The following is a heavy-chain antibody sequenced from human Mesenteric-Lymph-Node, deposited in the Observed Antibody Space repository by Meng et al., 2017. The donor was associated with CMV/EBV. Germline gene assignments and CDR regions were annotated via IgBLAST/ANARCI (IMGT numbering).Heavy chain of an antibody. Sequence: GESLKISCAASGFTFSYYYMTWIRQAPGKGLEWVSYISSASTTMNYADSVKGRFTISRDNAKDSLYLEMNDLRVEDTAVYYCARDGAGTIDYWGQGTLVTSPQ. CDR2: ISSASTTM. CDR1: GFTFSYYY. D-gene: IGHD6-19*01. V-gene: IGHV3-11*04. J-gene: IGHJ4*02. CDR3: ARDGAGTIDY.